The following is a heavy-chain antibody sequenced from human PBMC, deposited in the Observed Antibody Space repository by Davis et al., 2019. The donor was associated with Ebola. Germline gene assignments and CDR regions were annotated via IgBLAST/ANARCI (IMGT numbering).Heavy chain of an antibody. Sequence: ESLKISCAASGFTFSIYSMNWVRQAPGKGLEWVSTIIGSADMTYYADSVKGRFTISRDDSKNTLFLQMNSLKTEDTAVYYCTRDRVVITHYYFDYWGQGTLVTVSS. CDR1: GFTFSIYS. CDR2: IIGSADMT. J-gene: IGHJ4*02. D-gene: IGHD3-22*01. CDR3: TRDRVVITHYYFDY. V-gene: IGHV3-23*01.